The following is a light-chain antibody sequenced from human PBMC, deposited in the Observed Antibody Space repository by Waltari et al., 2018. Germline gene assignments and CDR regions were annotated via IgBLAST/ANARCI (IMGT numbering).Light chain of an antibody. J-gene: IGLJ2*01. Sequence: QSALTQPASVSGSPGPSITIPCTGTSSDVGGYNSASWYQQHPGKAPKPMIYEVSNRPSGVSNRFSGSKSGNTASLTISGLQAEDEADYYCSSYTSSSTVVFGGGTKLTVL. CDR1: SSDVGGYNS. CDR3: SSYTSSSTVV. CDR2: EVS. V-gene: IGLV2-14*01.